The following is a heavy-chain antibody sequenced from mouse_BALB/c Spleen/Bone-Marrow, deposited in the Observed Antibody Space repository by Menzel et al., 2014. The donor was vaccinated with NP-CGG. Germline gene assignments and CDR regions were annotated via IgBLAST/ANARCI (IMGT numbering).Heavy chain of an antibody. Sequence: VQLQQSGAELVKPGASVKLSCKAPGYTFTSYWMHWVKQRPGQGLEWIGEINPSNGRTNYNEKFKSKATVTVYKSSSTAYMQLSSLTSEDSAVYYCARHHRYAYYFDYWGQGTTLTVSS. D-gene: IGHD2-14*01. J-gene: IGHJ2*01. CDR1: GYTFTSYW. CDR3: ARHHRYAYYFDY. CDR2: INPSNGRT. V-gene: IGHV1S81*02.